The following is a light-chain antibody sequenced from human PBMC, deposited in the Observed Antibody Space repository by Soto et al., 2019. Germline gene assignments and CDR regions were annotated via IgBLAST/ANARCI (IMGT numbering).Light chain of an antibody. J-gene: IGLJ2*01. CDR2: NNN. V-gene: IGLV1-44*01. CDR1: SSNIGSNT. Sequence: QSVLTQPPSASGTPGQRVTISCSGSSSNIGSNTVYWYQQLPGTAPKLLIYNNNQRPSGVPDRFSGSKSGTSASLAISGLQSEDETDYCCAAWDDSLNAVLFGGGTKLTVL. CDR3: AAWDDSLNAVL.